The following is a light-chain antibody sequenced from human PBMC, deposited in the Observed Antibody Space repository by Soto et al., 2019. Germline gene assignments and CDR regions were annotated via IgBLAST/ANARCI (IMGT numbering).Light chain of an antibody. J-gene: IGLJ1*01. CDR3: SSYISSSTYV. Sequence: QSALTQPASVPGSPGQSITISCTGTSSDVGGYNYVSWYQQHPGKAPKLMIYEVSHRPSGVSNRFSGSKSGNTASLTISGLQAEDEADYYCSSYISSSTYVFGTGTKVTVL. V-gene: IGLV2-14*01. CDR1: SSDVGGYNY. CDR2: EVS.